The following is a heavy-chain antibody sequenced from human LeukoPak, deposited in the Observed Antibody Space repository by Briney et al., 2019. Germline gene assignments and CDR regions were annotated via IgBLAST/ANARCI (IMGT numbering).Heavy chain of an antibody. Sequence: PSETLSLTCAVYGGSFSGYYWSWIRHPPGRGLEWIGEINHSGSTNYNPSLKSRVTISEDTSKNQFSLKLSSVTAADTAVYYCARGSSRGFGVVIIRLYFYYWGQGTLVTAAS. D-gene: IGHD3-3*01. CDR2: INHSGST. V-gene: IGHV4-34*01. CDR1: GGSFSGYY. J-gene: IGHJ4*02. CDR3: ARGSSRGFGVVIIRLYFYY.